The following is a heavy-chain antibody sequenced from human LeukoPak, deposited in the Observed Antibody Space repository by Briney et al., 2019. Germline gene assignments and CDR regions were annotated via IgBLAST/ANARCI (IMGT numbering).Heavy chain of an antibody. CDR3: ARLPNDPSYFDY. J-gene: IGHJ4*02. CDR2: IIPIFGTA. Sequence: SVKVSCKASGGTFSSYAISWVRQAPGQGLEWMGGIIPIFGTANYAQKFQGRVTITTDESTSTAYMELRSLRSDDTAVYYCARLPNDPSYFDYWGQGTLVTVSS. CDR1: GGTFSSYA. V-gene: IGHV1-69*05.